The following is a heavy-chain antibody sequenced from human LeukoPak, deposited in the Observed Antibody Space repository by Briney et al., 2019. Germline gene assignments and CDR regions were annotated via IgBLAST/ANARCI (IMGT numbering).Heavy chain of an antibody. CDR2: ISSSSSYI. CDR1: GFTFSSYS. J-gene: IGHJ6*02. D-gene: IGHD2-21*02. Sequence: GGSLRLSCAASGFTFSSYSMNWVRQAPGKGLEWVSSISSSSSYIYYADSVKGRFTISRDNSKNTLYLQMNSLRAEDTAVYYCAKAMVTVHYGMDVWGQGTTVTVSS. CDR3: AKAMVTVHYGMDV. V-gene: IGHV3-21*04.